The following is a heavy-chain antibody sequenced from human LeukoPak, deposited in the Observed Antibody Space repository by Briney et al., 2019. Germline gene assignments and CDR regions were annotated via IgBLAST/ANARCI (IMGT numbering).Heavy chain of an antibody. CDR1: GGSIGSYY. J-gene: IGHJ6*02. D-gene: IGHD3-3*01. Sequence: SETLSLTCTVSGGSIGSYYWSWIRQPAVKGLEWIGRIYTSGSTNYNPSLKSRVTMSVDTSKNQFSLKLSSVTAADTAVYYCARAGVEYYDFWSGRYGMDVWGQGTTVTVSS. V-gene: IGHV4-4*07. CDR2: IYTSGST. CDR3: ARAGVEYYDFWSGRYGMDV.